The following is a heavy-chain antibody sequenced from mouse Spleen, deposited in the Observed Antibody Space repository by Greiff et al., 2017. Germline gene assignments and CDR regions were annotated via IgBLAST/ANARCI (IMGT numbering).Heavy chain of an antibody. Sequence: VKLVESGPQLVRPGASVKISCKASGYSFTSYWMHWVKQRPGQGLEWIGMIDPSDSETRLNQKFKDKATLTVDKSSSTAYMQLSSPTSEDSAVYYCAREDYGNYGFAYWGQGTLVTVSA. V-gene: IGHV1S126*01. D-gene: IGHD2-1*01. CDR1: GYSFTSYW. CDR3: AREDYGNYGFAY. CDR2: IDPSDSET. J-gene: IGHJ3*01.